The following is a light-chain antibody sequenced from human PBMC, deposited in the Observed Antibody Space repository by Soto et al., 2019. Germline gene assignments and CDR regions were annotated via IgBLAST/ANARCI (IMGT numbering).Light chain of an antibody. CDR2: EVT. J-gene: IGLJ3*02. Sequence: QSVLTQPPSASGSPGQSVTISCTGSNTDVGGYNYVSWYQQYPGKAPKVMIYEVTKRPSGVPARFSGSRSGNTASLTVSGLQAEDEADYYCGLFTSSATWVFGGGTKLTVL. CDR1: NTDVGGYNY. CDR3: GLFTSSATWV. V-gene: IGLV2-8*01.